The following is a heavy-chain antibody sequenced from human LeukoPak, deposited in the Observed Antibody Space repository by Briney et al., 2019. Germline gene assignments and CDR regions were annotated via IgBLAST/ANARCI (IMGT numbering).Heavy chain of an antibody. J-gene: IGHJ4*02. D-gene: IGHD2-2*01. CDR2: ISGSGGST. V-gene: IGHV3-23*01. CDR3: ANGSFQGSVVVPAAY. Sequence: GGSLRLSCAASGFTFSSYAMSWVRQAPGKGLEWVSAISGSGGSTYYADSVKGRFTISRDNSKNTLFLQVNSLRAEDTAVYYCANGSFQGSVVVPAAYWGQGTLVTVSS. CDR1: GFTFSSYA.